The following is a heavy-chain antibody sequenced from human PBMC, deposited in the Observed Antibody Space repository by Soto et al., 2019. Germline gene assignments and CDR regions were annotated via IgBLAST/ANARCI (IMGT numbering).Heavy chain of an antibody. CDR3: ARLDIVTTTFDY. Sequence: ASVKVSCKTSGYTFSNHAMHCVRQAPGQRLEWMGWINDGNDKARYSQSFQGRLTIARDTSATTVYMELSSLRSDDTAVYYCARLDIVTTTFDYWGQGTPVTVS. CDR2: INDGNDKA. CDR1: GYTFSNHA. D-gene: IGHD5-12*01. J-gene: IGHJ4*02. V-gene: IGHV1-3*01.